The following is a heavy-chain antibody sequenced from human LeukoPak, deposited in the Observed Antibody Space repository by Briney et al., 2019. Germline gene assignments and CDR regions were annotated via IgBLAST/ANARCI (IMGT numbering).Heavy chain of an antibody. Sequence: GASVKLCCNSSGYTFDDYHMHMMRQAPGQGLEWMGWINPKGGGTNYAQKFQGRVTMTRDTSISTAYMELTSLGSDDKAVYYCARDSTDMRYNAFDIWGQGTMVIVSS. CDR1: GYTFDDYH. CDR2: INPKGGGT. V-gene: IGHV1-2*02. D-gene: IGHD1-14*01. J-gene: IGHJ3*02. CDR3: ARDSTDMRYNAFDI.